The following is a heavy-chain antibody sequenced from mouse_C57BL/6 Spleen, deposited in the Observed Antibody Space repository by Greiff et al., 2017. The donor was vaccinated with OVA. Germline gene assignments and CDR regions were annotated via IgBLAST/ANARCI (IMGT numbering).Heavy chain of an antibody. CDR2: ISYDGSN. D-gene: IGHD1-1*01. J-gene: IGHJ1*03. V-gene: IGHV3-6*01. CDR1: GYSITSGYY. Sequence: ESGPGLVKPSQSLSLTCSVTGYSITSGYYWNWIRQFPGNKLEWMGYISYDGSNNYNPSLKNRISITRDTSKNQFFLKLNSVTTEDTATYYCAREDYDVYFDVWGTGTTVTVSS. CDR3: AREDYDVYFDV.